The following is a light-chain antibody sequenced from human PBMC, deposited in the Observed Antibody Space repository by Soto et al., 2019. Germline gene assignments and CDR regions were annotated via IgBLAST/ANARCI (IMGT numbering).Light chain of an antibody. V-gene: IGKV3-15*01. CDR2: DVA. Sequence: VMTQSPVTLSVSTGERAILSCRASQRVSNRLAWYQHKPGQAHRLLMYDVATRAAGIPARFSGSGSMTEFTLTINSLQSEDFAIYYCQQYKNWPTFTFGPGTKLEIK. CDR3: QQYKNWPTFT. J-gene: IGKJ3*01. CDR1: QRVSNR.